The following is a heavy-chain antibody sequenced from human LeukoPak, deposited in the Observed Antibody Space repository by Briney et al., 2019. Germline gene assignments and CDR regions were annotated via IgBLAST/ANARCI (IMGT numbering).Heavy chain of an antibody. CDR2: ISYDGSNK. CDR3: AREEGGYCSSTSCLLPGY. CDR1: GFTFSSYA. Sequence: GGSLRLSCAASGFTFSSYAMHWVRQAPGKGLEWVAVISYDGSNKYYAGSVKGRFTISRDNSKNTLYLQMNSLRAEDTAVYYCAREEGGYCSSTSCLLPGYWGQGTLVTVSS. J-gene: IGHJ4*02. V-gene: IGHV3-30*04. D-gene: IGHD2-2*03.